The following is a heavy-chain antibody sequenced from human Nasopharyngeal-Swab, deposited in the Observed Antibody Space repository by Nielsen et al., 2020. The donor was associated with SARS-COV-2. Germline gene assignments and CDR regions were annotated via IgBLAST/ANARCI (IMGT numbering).Heavy chain of an antibody. V-gene: IGHV4-34*01. CDR1: GGSLSAYY. CDR3: ARGLSGIVPAPILSLGPYYYYYMDV. CDR2: INHRGST. J-gene: IGHJ6*03. Sequence: GSLRLSCAVYGGSLSAYYGGWIRQPPGKGLEWIAEINHRGSTNYNTSSKSRVTLSVDTSMNQFSLELRSVTAADTAVSYCARGLSGIVPAPILSLGPYYYYYMDVWGKGTTVTVSS. D-gene: IGHD2-2*01.